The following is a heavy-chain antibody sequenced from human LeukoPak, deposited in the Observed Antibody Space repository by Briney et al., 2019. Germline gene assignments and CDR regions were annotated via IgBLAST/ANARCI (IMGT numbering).Heavy chain of an antibody. Sequence: GGSLRLSCAASEITFRDYALHWFRQAPGKGLEWVAVIWYDGSNKYYADSVKGRFTISRDNSKNTLYLQMNSLRAEDTAVYYCARGIVGATRLRWFDPWGQGTLVTVSS. CDR1: EITFRDYA. D-gene: IGHD1-26*01. CDR2: IWYDGSNK. CDR3: ARGIVGATRLRWFDP. J-gene: IGHJ5*02. V-gene: IGHV3-33*08.